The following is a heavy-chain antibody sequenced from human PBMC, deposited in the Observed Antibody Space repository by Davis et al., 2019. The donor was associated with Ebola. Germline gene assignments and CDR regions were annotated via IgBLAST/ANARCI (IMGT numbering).Heavy chain of an antibody. CDR3: ARDEGRIVVVPTVIMRGNCLDP. V-gene: IGHV1-46*01. J-gene: IGHJ5*01. Sequence: GESLKISCKASGYSFMSYYVHWVRQAPGQGLEWMGVINPSGGSTDYAQKFQGRVTMTRDTSTSTVYMELSSLRSDDTAVYYCARDEGRIVVVPTVIMRGNCLDPWGQGTLVTVSS. D-gene: IGHD2-2*01. CDR1: GYSFMSYY. CDR2: INPSGGST.